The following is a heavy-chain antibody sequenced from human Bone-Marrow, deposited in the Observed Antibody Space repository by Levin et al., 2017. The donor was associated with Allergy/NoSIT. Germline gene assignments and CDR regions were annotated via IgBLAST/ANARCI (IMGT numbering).Heavy chain of an antibody. CDR1: GGPIRSFY. CDR2: IYSSGST. J-gene: IGHJ3*01. CDR3: ARDSRYTSAFDL. D-gene: IGHD3-16*02. Sequence: SCTVSGGPIRSFYWTWFRQPPGKGLEWIGYIYSSGSTNYNPSLESRLTMSVDTSKNHFSLELSSVTAADTAIYYCARDSRYTSAFDLWGQGTMVTVSS. V-gene: IGHV4-59*01.